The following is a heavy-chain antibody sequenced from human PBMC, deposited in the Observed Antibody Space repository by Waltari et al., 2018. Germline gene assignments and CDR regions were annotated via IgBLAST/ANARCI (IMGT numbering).Heavy chain of an antibody. CDR1: GGTFSSYA. Sequence: QVQLVQSGAEVKKPGSSVQVSCKASGGTFSSYAISWVRQAPGQGLEWMGGIIPIFGTANYAQKFQGRVTITTDESTSTAYMELSSLRSEDTAVYYCARSHCTNGVCYGWDYYFDYWGQGTLVTVSS. D-gene: IGHD2-8*01. V-gene: IGHV1-69*05. J-gene: IGHJ4*02. CDR2: IIPIFGTA. CDR3: ARSHCTNGVCYGWDYYFDY.